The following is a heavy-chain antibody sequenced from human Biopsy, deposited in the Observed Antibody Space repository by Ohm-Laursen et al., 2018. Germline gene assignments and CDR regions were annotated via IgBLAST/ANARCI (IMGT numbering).Heavy chain of an antibody. Sequence: SLRLSCSASEFTFSGYSMNWVRQAPGRGLEWVSYINVYSNKKYYADSVKGRLIVSRDNDKNSLYLQMNSLRAEDTVVYHCARSPGRDRMDVWGQGTTVIVSS. CDR1: EFTFSGYS. J-gene: IGHJ6*02. CDR2: INVYSNKK. V-gene: IGHV3-48*04. D-gene: IGHD1-14*01. CDR3: ARSPGRDRMDV.